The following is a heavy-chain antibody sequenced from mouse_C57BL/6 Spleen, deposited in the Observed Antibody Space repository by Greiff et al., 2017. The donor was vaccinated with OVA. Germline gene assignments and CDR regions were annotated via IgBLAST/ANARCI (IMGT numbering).Heavy chain of an antibody. J-gene: IGHJ2*01. D-gene: IGHD1-1*01. Sequence: VQLKQPGAELVKPGASVKMSCKASGYTFTSYWITWVKQRPGQGLEWIGDIYPGSGSTNYNEKFKSKATLTVDTSSSTAYMQLSSLTSEDSAVYYCARGGDYYGSSYCDYWGQGTTLTVSS. CDR1: GYTFTSYW. CDR2: IYPGSGST. V-gene: IGHV1-55*01. CDR3: ARGGDYYGSSYCDY.